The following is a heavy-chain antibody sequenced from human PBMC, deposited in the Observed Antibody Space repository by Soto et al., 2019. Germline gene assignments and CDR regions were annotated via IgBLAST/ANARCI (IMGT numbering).Heavy chain of an antibody. J-gene: IGHJ3*02. D-gene: IGHD6-13*01. V-gene: IGHV4-34*01. CDR3: ARQESSPYSSSWYHAFDI. CDR2: INHSGST. CDR1: GGSFSGYY. Sequence: SETLSLTCTVYGGSFSGYYWSWIRQPPGKGLEWIGEINHSGSTNYNPSLKSRVTISVDTSKNQFSLKLSSVTAADTAVYYCARQESSPYSSSWYHAFDIWGQGTMVTVSS.